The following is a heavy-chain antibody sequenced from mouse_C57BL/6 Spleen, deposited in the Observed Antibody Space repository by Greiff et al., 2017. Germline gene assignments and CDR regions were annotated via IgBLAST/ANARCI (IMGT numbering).Heavy chain of an antibody. Sequence: EVQLQQSGGDLVKPGGSLKLSCAASGFTFSSYGMSWVRQTPDKRLEWVATISSGGSYTYYPDSVKGRFTISRDNAKNTLYLQMSSLKSEDTAMYYCARQGIYYGNAYAMDYWGQGTSVTVSS. CDR3: ARQGIYYGNAYAMDY. V-gene: IGHV5-6*01. CDR2: ISSGGSYT. CDR1: GFTFSSYG. D-gene: IGHD2-1*01. J-gene: IGHJ4*01.